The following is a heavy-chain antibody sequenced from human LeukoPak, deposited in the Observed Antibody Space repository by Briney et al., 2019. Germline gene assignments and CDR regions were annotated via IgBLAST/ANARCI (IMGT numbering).Heavy chain of an antibody. Sequence: GGSLRLSCAASGFTFSSYAMHWVRQAPGKGLEWVAVISYDGSNKYYADSVKGRFTISRDNSKNTLYLQMNSLRAEDTAVYYCARPGHSYGLDYWGQGTLVTVSS. CDR3: ARPGHSYGLDY. J-gene: IGHJ4*02. CDR2: ISYDGSNK. CDR1: GFTFSSYA. V-gene: IGHV3-30*04. D-gene: IGHD5-18*01.